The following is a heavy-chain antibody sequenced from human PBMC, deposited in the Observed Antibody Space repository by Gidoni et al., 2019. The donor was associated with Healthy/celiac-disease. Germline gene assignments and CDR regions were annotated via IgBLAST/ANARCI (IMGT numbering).Heavy chain of an antibody. J-gene: IGHJ4*02. D-gene: IGHD4-17*01. V-gene: IGHV3-11*06. CDR3: ARKGKLHDYGGTHFDY. CDR2: ISSSSSYT. CDR1: VFTFSDSY. Sequence: QVQLVESGGGLVKPGGSLRLSCAASVFTFSDSYMSWIRQAPGKGLEWVSYISSSSSYTNYADSVKGRFTISRDNAKNSLYLQMNSLRAEDTAVYYCARKGKLHDYGGTHFDYWGQGTLVTVSS.